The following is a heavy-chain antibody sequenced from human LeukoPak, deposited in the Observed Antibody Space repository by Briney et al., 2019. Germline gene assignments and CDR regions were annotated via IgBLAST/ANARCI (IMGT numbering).Heavy chain of an antibody. CDR3: AREEGIYSDYENWFDP. CDR1: GGSISSYY. V-gene: IGHV4-59*01. J-gene: IGHJ5*02. CDR2: IYSSGST. Sequence: SETLSLTCTVSGGSISSYYWNWIRLPPGKGLEWIGYIYSSGSTIYNPSLKSRVTISIDTSRNQFSLRLSSVTAADTAVYYCAREEGIYSDYENWFDPWGQGTLVTVSS. D-gene: IGHD4-11*01.